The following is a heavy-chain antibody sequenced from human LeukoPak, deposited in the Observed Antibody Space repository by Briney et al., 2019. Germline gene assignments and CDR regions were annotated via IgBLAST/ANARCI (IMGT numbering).Heavy chain of an antibody. Sequence: GRSLRLSCAASGFTFSSYGMHWVRQAPGKGLEWVAVIWYDGSNKYYADSVKGRFTISRDNSKNTLYLQMNSLRAEDTAVYYCARELDSSGFLYYFDYWGQGTLVTVSS. CDR3: ARELDSSGFLYYFDY. CDR1: GFTFSSYG. CDR2: IWYDGSNK. J-gene: IGHJ4*02. V-gene: IGHV3-33*08. D-gene: IGHD6-19*01.